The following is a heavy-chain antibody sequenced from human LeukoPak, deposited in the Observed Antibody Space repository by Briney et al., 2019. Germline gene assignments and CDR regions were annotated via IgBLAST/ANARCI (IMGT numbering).Heavy chain of an antibody. Sequence: ASVKVSCKASGGTFSSYAISWVRQAPGQGLEWMGGIIPIFGTTNYAQKFLGRVTITADESTSTAYMDLSSLRSEDTAVYYCASPRLMGIAAAGGSFDQWGQGTLVTVSS. D-gene: IGHD6-13*01. CDR3: ASPRLMGIAAAGGSFDQ. CDR2: IIPIFGTT. J-gene: IGHJ4*02. CDR1: GGTFSSYA. V-gene: IGHV1-69*01.